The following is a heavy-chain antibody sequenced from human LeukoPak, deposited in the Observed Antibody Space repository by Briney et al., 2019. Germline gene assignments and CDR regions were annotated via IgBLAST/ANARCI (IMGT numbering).Heavy chain of an antibody. CDR1: GYSFTSYW. Sequence: GESLKISCKGSGYSFTSYWIGWVRQMPGEGLEWMGIIYPGDSDTRYSPSFQGQVTISADKSISTAYLQWSSLKASDTAMYYCARVRATFGVAQTRGWDAWGQGTTVTVSS. D-gene: IGHD3-3*01. CDR3: ARVRATFGVAQTRGWDA. J-gene: IGHJ6*02. V-gene: IGHV5-51*01. CDR2: IYPGDSDT.